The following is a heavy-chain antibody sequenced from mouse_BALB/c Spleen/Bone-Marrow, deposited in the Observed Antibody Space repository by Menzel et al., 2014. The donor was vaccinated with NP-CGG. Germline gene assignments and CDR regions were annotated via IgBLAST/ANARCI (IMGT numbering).Heavy chain of an antibody. CDR2: IYPYNGGT. Sequence: EVQGVESGPELVKPGASVKISCKASGYTFTDYNMHWVKQSHGESLEWIGYIYPYNGGTGYNQKFKSKATLTVDNSSSTAYMELRSLTSEDSAVYYCARGGDRYDDWFAYWGQGTLVTVSA. V-gene: IGHV1S29*02. CDR1: GYTFTDYN. D-gene: IGHD2-14*01. J-gene: IGHJ3*01. CDR3: ARGGDRYDDWFAY.